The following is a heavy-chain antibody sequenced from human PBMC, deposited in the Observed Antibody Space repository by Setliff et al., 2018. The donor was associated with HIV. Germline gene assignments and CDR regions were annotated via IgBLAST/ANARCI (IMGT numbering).Heavy chain of an antibody. Sequence: PSETLSLTCTVSSDSLSSHYWSWIRQPPGKGLEWVGHIYINGITNYSPSLESRVTISVDTSKKQFSLKLSSVTAADTAVYFCARSCGGTTRGYMDVWGKGTTVTVSS. V-gene: IGHV4-4*08. J-gene: IGHJ6*03. CDR1: SDSLSSHY. CDR2: IYINGIT. D-gene: IGHD4-17*01. CDR3: ARSCGGTTRGYMDV.